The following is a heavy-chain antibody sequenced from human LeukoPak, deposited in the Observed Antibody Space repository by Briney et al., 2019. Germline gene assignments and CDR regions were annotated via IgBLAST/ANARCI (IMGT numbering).Heavy chain of an antibody. Sequence: SETLSLTCTVSGGSISSHYWSWIRQPPGKGLEWNGYIYYSGSTNYNPSLKSRVTISIDTSKNQFSLKLSSVTAADTAVYYCARVGIELWTYFDYWGQGTLVTVSS. D-gene: IGHD5-18*01. CDR2: IYYSGST. CDR1: GGSISSHY. CDR3: ARVGIELWTYFDY. V-gene: IGHV4-59*11. J-gene: IGHJ4*02.